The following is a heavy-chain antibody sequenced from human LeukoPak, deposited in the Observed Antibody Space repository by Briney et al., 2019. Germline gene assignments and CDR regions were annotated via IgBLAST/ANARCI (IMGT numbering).Heavy chain of an antibody. CDR3: AKAPIAVAGTEGY. CDR1: GFTFSSYA. V-gene: IGHV3-30-3*01. CDR2: ISYDGSNK. D-gene: IGHD6-19*01. J-gene: IGHJ4*02. Sequence: GGSLRLSCAASGFTFSSYAMHWVRQAPGKGLEWVAVISYDGSNKYYADSVKGRFTISRDNSKNTLYLQMNSLRAEDTAVYYCAKAPIAVAGTEGYWGQGTLVTVSS.